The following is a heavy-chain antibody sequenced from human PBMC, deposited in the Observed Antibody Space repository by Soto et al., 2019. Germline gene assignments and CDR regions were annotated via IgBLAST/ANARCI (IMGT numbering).Heavy chain of an antibody. J-gene: IGHJ6*02. Sequence: QVQLVESGGGVVQPRRSLRVSWAASGFTFSSYGMHWVRQATGNGLEWVAVISYAGSNKYYADSVKGRFTISRDNPKNKLYLQMNSLRAEDTAVYCCARGIVGAPIGYYGREVWGQGTTVTVPS. D-gene: IGHD1-26*01. V-gene: IGHV3-30*03. CDR1: GFTFSSYG. CDR2: ISYAGSNK. CDR3: ARGIVGAPIGYYGREV.